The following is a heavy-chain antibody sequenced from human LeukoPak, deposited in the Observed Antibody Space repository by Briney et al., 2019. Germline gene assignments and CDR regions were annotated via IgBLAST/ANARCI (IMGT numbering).Heavy chain of an antibody. CDR3: ARAPRNSSTMLDY. V-gene: IGHV1-18*01. CDR2: ISAYNGNT. CDR1: GYTFTSYG. J-gene: IGHJ4*02. D-gene: IGHD6-13*01. Sequence: ASVKVSCKASGYTFTSYGISWVRQAPGQGLEWMGWISAYNGNTNYAQKLQGRVTMTTDTSTSTAYMDLSSLRSEDTAMYYCARAPRNSSTMLDYWGQGTLVTVSS.